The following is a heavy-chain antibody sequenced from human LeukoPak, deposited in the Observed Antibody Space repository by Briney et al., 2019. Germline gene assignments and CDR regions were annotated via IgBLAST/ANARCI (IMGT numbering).Heavy chain of an antibody. CDR2: ISDSGGST. CDR1: GFTFSSYA. J-gene: IGHJ3*02. Sequence: GGSLRLSCAASGFTFSSYAMTWVRQAPGKGLEWVSGISDSGGSTYYADSVKGRFTISRDNSKNTLYLQMNSLRAEDTAVYYCASIYHGDKGAFDIWGQGTMVTVSS. CDR3: ASIYHGDKGAFDI. V-gene: IGHV3-23*01. D-gene: IGHD4-17*01.